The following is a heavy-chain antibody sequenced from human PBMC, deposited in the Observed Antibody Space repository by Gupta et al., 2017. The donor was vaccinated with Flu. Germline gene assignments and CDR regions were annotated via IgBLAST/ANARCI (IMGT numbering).Heavy chain of an antibody. CDR2: TYYRSKWYN. CDR1: GDSVSSHSAS. Sequence: QVQLQQSGPGLVKPSQTLSLTCSISGDSVSSHSASWNWLRQSPSRGLEWLGRTYYRSKWYNDYAVSVKSRITINPDTSKNQFSLQLNSVTPEDTAVYYCARDPLAAPRGNWFDPWGQGTLVTVSA. D-gene: IGHD6-6*01. V-gene: IGHV6-1*01. J-gene: IGHJ5*02. CDR3: ARDPLAAPRGNWFDP.